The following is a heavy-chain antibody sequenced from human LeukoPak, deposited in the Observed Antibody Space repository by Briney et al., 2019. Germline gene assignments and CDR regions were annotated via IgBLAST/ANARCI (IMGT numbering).Heavy chain of an antibody. CDR3: ARDWTDSSGYLYAFDI. Sequence: SVKVSCKASGGTFSSYAISWVRQAPGQGLEWMGRIIPIFGTANYAQKFQGRVTITTDESTSTAYMELSSLRSEDTAVYYCARDWTDSSGYLYAFDIRGQGTMVTVSS. J-gene: IGHJ3*02. CDR1: GGTFSSYA. D-gene: IGHD3-22*01. CDR2: IIPIFGTA. V-gene: IGHV1-69*05.